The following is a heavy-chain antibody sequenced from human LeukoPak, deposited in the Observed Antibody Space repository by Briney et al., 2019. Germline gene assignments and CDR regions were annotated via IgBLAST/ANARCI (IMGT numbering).Heavy chain of an antibody. CDR2: INHSGST. D-gene: IGHD1-1*01. CDR1: GGSFSGYY. V-gene: IGHV4-34*01. CDR3: ARDQGYGDI. Sequence: SETLSLTCAVYGGSFSGYYWSWIRQPPGKGLEWIGEINHSGSTNYNPSLKSRVTISVDTSKNQFSLKLSSVTAADTAVYYCARDQGYGDIWGQGTMVTVSS. J-gene: IGHJ3*02.